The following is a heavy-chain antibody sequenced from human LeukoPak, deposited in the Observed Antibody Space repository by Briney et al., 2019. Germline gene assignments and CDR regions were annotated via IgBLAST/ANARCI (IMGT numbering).Heavy chain of an antibody. CDR3: ARASKKEAAAGKCNDY. J-gene: IGHJ4*02. CDR1: GGTFSSYG. V-gene: IGHV1-18*01. CDR2: ISAYNGNT. Sequence: ASVKVSCKASGGTFSSYGISWVRQAPGQGLEWMGWISAYNGNTNYAQKLQGRVTMTTDTSTSTAYMELRSLRSDDTAVYYCARASKKEAAAGKCNDYWGQGTLVTVSS. D-gene: IGHD6-13*01.